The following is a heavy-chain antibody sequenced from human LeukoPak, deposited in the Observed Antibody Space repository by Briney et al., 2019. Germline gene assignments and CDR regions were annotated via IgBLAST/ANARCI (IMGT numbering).Heavy chain of an antibody. CDR1: GGSISSYY. CDR3: ARGGPYDFWSGYSSKDWYFDL. Sequence: SETLSLTCTVSGGSISSYYWSWIRQPPGKGLEWIGYIYYSGSTNYNPSLKSRVTISVDTSKNQFSLKLSSVTAADTAVYYCARGGPYDFWSGYSSKDWYFDLWGRGTLVTVSS. V-gene: IGHV4-59*01. D-gene: IGHD3-3*01. J-gene: IGHJ2*01. CDR2: IYYSGST.